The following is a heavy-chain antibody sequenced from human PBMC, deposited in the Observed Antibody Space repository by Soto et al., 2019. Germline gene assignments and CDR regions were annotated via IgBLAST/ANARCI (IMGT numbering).Heavy chain of an antibody. CDR2: ISWNSGSI. CDR1: GFTFDDYA. V-gene: IGHV3-9*01. J-gene: IGHJ4*02. CDR3: ASFSGYDNYFDY. D-gene: IGHD5-12*01. Sequence: GGSLRLSCAASGFTFDDYAMHWVRQAPGKGLEWVSGISWNSGSIGYADSVKGRFTISRDNAKNSLYLQMNSLRAEDTALYYCASFSGYDNYFDYWGQGTLVTVSS.